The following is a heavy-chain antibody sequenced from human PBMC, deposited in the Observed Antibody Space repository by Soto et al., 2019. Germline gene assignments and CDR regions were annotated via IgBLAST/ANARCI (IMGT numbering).Heavy chain of an antibody. D-gene: IGHD5-12*01. J-gene: IGHJ6*02. CDR3: ARGKVATIIYYYYGMDV. CDR2: IIPILGIA. Sequence: QVQLVQSGAEVKKPGSSVKVSCKASGGTFSSYTISWVRQAPGQGLEWMGRIIPILGIANYAQKFQGRVTITADKSTSTAYMELSSLRSEDTAVYYCARGKVATIIYYYYGMDVWGQGTTVTVSS. V-gene: IGHV1-69*02. CDR1: GGTFSSYT.